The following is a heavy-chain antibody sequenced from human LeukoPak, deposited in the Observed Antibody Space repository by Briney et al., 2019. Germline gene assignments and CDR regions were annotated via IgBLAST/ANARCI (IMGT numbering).Heavy chain of an antibody. J-gene: IGHJ6*03. CDR1: GFTVSSNY. Sequence: GGSLRLSCAASGFTVSSNYMSWVRQAPGKGLEWVTFIQYDGSHKYYADSVKGRFTISRDNSKNTLYLQMNSLRAEDTAVYYCAGAGVYYYYYIDVWGKGTTVTISS. CDR3: AGAGVYYYYYIDV. V-gene: IGHV3-30*02. D-gene: IGHD3-10*01. CDR2: IQYDGSHK.